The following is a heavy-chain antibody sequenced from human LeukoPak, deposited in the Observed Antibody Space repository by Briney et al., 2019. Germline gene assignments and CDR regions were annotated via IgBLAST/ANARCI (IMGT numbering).Heavy chain of an antibody. CDR1: GFTFSSYW. CDR3: ASLKGVDV. CDR2: IKQDGGEK. V-gene: IGHV3-7*01. J-gene: IGHJ6*02. Sequence: GGSLRLSCAASGFTFSSYWMTWVRQAPGKGLEWVANIKQDGGEKYYVDSVKGRFTISRDNAKNSLFLQMNSLRVEDTAVCYCASLKGVDVWGQGTTVTVSS.